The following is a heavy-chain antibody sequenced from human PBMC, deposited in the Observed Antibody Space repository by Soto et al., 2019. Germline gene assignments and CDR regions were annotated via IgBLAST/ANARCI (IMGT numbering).Heavy chain of an antibody. J-gene: IGHJ4*02. CDR3: ARSNWYSEY. Sequence: QVQLQESGPGLVKPSETLSLSCTVSGGSISNHYWSWIRHPPGKGLEWIGYIYYNGYTNYNPSLKSRVTMSVVTSKNQFSLKLCSVTAADTAVYYCARSNWYSEYWGQGTLVTVSS. V-gene: IGHV4-59*11. D-gene: IGHD7-27*01. CDR1: GGSISNHY. CDR2: IYYNGYT.